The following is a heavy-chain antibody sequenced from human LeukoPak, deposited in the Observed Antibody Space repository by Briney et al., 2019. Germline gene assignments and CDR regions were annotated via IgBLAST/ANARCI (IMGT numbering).Heavy chain of an antibody. Sequence: GGSLRLSCAASGFSVSSNYVSWVRQAPGKGLEWVSVIYSGGSTYYADSVKGRFTISRDNSKNTLYLQMNSLRAEDTAVYYCGSSSTSSGSLDYWGQGTLVTVSS. CDR3: GSSSTSSGSLDY. D-gene: IGHD3-22*01. CDR1: GFSVSSNY. J-gene: IGHJ4*02. CDR2: IYSGGST. V-gene: IGHV3-53*01.